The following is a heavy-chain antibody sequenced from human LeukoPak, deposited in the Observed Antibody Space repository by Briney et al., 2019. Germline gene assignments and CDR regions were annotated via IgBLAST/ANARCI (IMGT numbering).Heavy chain of an antibody. Sequence: ASVKVSCKGSGYSVTSYYMHWVRQAPGQGHEWMGIINPSGGSTSYAQKFHGSVTMTRDTSTSPVYMALRSLRSEDTAVYYCARERHYGDYDTGEEDYYYYGMDVWGQGTTVTVSS. CDR1: GYSVTSYY. J-gene: IGHJ6*02. D-gene: IGHD4-17*01. CDR3: ARERHYGDYDTGEEDYYYYGMDV. CDR2: INPSGGST. V-gene: IGHV1-46*01.